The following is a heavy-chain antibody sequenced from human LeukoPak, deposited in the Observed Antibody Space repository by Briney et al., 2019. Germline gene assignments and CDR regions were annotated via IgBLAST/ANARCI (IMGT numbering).Heavy chain of an antibody. J-gene: IGHJ4*02. V-gene: IGHV3-23*01. CDR3: ARGAYYYED. Sequence: GGSLRLSCAASGFTFSSYAMSWVRQAPGKGLEWISAISGSGGSTYYADSVKGRFTISRDNAKNSLYLQMNSLRAEDTAVYYCARGAYYYEDWGQGTLVTVSS. D-gene: IGHD3-22*01. CDR1: GFTFSSYA. CDR2: ISGSGGST.